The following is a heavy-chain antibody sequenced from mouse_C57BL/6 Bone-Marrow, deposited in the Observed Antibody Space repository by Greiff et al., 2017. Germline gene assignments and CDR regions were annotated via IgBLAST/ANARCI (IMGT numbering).Heavy chain of an antibody. D-gene: IGHD1-1*01. CDR2: IDPSDSYT. V-gene: IGHV1-69*01. CDR3: ARRYYGSSWAMDY. J-gene: IGHJ4*01. CDR1: GYTFTSYW. Sequence: VQLQQPGAELVLPGASVKLSCKASGYTFTSYWLHWVQQRPGQGLEWIGEIDPSDSYTNYNQKFKGKSTLTVDKSSSTAYMQLSSLTSEDSAVYYCARRYYGSSWAMDYWGQGTSVTVSS.